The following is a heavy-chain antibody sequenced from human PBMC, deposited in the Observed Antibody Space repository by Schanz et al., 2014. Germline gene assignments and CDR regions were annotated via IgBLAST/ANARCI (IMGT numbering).Heavy chain of an antibody. Sequence: EVQLLESGGGLVQPGGSLRLSCAASGFTFSSYAMSWVRQAPGKGLEWVSAISGSGGSTYYADSVKGRFTISRDNSKNTLYLQMNSLRAEDTAVYYCAKDAENTAMITDYFDYWAQGTLVTVSS. CDR1: GFTFSSYA. CDR3: AKDAENTAMITDYFDY. J-gene: IGHJ4*02. V-gene: IGHV3-23*01. D-gene: IGHD5-18*01. CDR2: ISGSGGST.